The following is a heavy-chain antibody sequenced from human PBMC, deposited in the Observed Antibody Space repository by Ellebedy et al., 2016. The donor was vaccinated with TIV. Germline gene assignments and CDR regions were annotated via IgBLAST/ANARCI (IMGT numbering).Heavy chain of an antibody. Sequence: GGSLRLSCAASGFTFSSYSMNWVRQAPGKGLEWVSYISSSSSTIYYADSVKGRFTISRDNAKNSLYLQMNSLRVEDTAVYYCARGLTMYYFDYWGQGTLVTVSS. CDR3: ARGLTMYYFDY. J-gene: IGHJ4*02. CDR2: ISSSSSTI. CDR1: GFTFSSYS. V-gene: IGHV3-48*01. D-gene: IGHD3-10*02.